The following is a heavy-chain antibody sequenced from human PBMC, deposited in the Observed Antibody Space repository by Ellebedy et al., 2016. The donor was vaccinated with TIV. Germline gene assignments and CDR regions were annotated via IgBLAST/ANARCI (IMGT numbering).Heavy chain of an antibody. D-gene: IGHD3-10*01. CDR3: AREGKDYYYYYGMDV. J-gene: IGHJ6*02. V-gene: IGHV4-31*03. CDR1: GGSISSGGYY. CDR2: IYYSGST. Sequence: SETLSLTXTVSGGSISSGGYYWSWIRQHPGKGLEWIGYIYYSGSTYYNPSLKSRVAISVDTSKNQFSLKLSSVTAADTAVYYCAREGKDYYYYYGMDVWGQGTTVTVSS.